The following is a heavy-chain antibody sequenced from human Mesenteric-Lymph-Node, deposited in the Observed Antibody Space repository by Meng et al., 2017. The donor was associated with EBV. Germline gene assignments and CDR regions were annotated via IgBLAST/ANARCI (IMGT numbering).Heavy chain of an antibody. CDR1: GASISSNNW. V-gene: IGHV4-4*03. J-gene: IGHJ5*02. Sequence: QVALRGPGPGLGKPPGTLSPTSAVSGASISSNNWWSWVRQTPGQGLQWIGKIYHSGGTNYNPSLASRVTISVDKSKNQFSLNLRSVTAADTGVYYCATSVQYCRSSDCFHWLDPWGQGTLVTVSS. CDR2: IYHSGGT. D-gene: IGHD2-2*01. CDR3: ATSVQYCRSSDCFHWLDP.